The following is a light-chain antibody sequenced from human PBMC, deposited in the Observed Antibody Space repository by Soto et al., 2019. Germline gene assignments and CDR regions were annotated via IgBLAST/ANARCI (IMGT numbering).Light chain of an antibody. Sequence: DIQLTQSPSFLSASVGDRVTITCRASQGISSYLAWYQQKPGKAPKLLIYAASTLQSGVPSRFSGSGSGTEGTLTISSLKNEDVATYYCQQLNSYPITFGQGTRLEIK. CDR1: QGISSY. CDR3: QQLNSYPIT. J-gene: IGKJ5*01. CDR2: AAS. V-gene: IGKV1-9*01.